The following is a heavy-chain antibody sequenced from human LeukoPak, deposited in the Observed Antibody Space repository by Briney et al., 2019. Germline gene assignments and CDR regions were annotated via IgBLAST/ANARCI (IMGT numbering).Heavy chain of an antibody. CDR2: INPNSGGT. V-gene: IGHV1-2*02. J-gene: IGHJ4*02. CDR3: ARDPRRVHSYGYPGFDY. CDR1: GYTFTGYY. Sequence: GASVKVSCKASGYTFTGYYMHWVRQAPGQGLEWMGWINPNSGGTNYAQKFQGRVTMTRDTSISTAYMELSRLRSDDTAVYYCARDPRRVHSYGYPGFDYWGQGTLVTVSS. D-gene: IGHD5-18*01.